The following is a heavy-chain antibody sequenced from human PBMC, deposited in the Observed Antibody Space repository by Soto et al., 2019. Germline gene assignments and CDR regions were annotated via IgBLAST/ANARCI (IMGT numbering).Heavy chain of an antibody. J-gene: IGHJ6*01. Sequence: SEPLSLPCAVSGGSISSRGYPWIFIRQTPGKGLEWIGYIYHSGSTYYNPSLKSRVTISVDRSKNQFSLKLSSVTAADTAVYFFDRARGVFLGLHVMDVLVKGSSDTGS. V-gene: IGHV4-30-2*01. CDR3: DRARGVFLGLHVMDV. CDR2: IYHSGST. D-gene: IGHD3-3*01. CDR1: GGSISSRGYP.